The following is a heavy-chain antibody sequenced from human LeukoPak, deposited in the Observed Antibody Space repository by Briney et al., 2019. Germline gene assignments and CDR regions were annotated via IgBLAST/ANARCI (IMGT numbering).Heavy chain of an antibody. J-gene: IGHJ4*02. CDR3: AIDWFGDLYFLPSG. CDR1: GYTFTSHD. V-gene: IGHV1-8*01. Sequence: ASVKVSCKASGYTFTSHDINWVRQATGQGLEWMGWMNPNSGNTGYAQKFQGRVIMTRDTAINTAYMELHSLRSEDTAVYYCAIDWFGDLYFLPSGWGQGTQVTVSS. CDR2: MNPNSGNT. D-gene: IGHD3-10*01.